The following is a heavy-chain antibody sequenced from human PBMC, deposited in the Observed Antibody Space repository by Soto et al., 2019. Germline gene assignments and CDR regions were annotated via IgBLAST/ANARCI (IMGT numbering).Heavy chain of an antibody. CDR2: IYYSGST. CDR1: GGSISSYY. D-gene: IGHD3-10*01. CDR3: ARSPQSDTGSSYLCAFDI. V-gene: IGHV4-59*12. Sequence: SETLSLTCTVSGGSISSYYWSWIRQPPGKGLEWIGYIYYSGSTDYNPSLKSRVTISVDTSKNQFSLKLSSVTAADTAVYYCARSPQSDTGSSYLCAFDIWGKGTRFT. J-gene: IGHJ3*02.